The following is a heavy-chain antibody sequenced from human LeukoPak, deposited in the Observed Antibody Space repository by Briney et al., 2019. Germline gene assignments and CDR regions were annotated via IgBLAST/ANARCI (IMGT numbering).Heavy chain of an antibody. CDR2: IYYSGST. J-gene: IGHJ4*02. CDR3: ARGGHSSSWYVGLPTGYDY. V-gene: IGHV4-39*07. Sequence: SETLSLTCTVPGGSISSSSYSWGWIRQPPGKGLEWIGTIYYSGSTYQNPSLKSRVITSVDMSKNQFSLKLNSVTAADTAVYYCARGGHSSSWYVGLPTGYDYWGQGTLVTVSS. CDR1: GGSISSSSYS. D-gene: IGHD6-13*01.